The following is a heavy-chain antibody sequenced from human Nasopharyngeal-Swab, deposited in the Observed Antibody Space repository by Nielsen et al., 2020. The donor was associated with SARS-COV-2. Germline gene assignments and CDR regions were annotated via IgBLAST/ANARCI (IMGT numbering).Heavy chain of an antibody. V-gene: IGHV1-3*01. Sequence: ASVKVPCKASGYTFTSYAMHWVRQAPGQRLEWMGWINAGNGNTKYSQKFQGRVTITRDTSASTAYMELSSLRSEDTAVYYCARDQRSGFLEWLPSHNWFDPWGQGTLVTVSS. CDR1: GYTFTSYA. CDR3: ARDQRSGFLEWLPSHNWFDP. CDR2: INAGNGNT. J-gene: IGHJ5*02. D-gene: IGHD3-3*01.